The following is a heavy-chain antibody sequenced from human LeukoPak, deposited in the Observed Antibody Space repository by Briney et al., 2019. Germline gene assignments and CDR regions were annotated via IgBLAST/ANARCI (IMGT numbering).Heavy chain of an antibody. D-gene: IGHD4-17*01. Sequence: GGSLRLSCAASGFTFSSYSMTWLRQAPGKWLEWVSYITSSSSTIYYADSVKRRFTISRDNAKNSLYLQMNSLRADDTAVYYCARDRLHYGEYEKTLDYWGQGTLVTVSS. V-gene: IGHV3-48*01. CDR1: GFTFSSYS. J-gene: IGHJ4*02. CDR3: ARDRLHYGEYEKTLDY. CDR2: ITSSSSTI.